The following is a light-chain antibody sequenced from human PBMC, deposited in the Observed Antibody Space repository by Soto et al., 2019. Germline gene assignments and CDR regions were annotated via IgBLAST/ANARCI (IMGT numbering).Light chain of an antibody. CDR1: QDIRND. Sequence: AIQMTQSPSSLSASVGDRVTITCRASQDIRNDLGWFQQKPGKAPRLLIYGASSLLSGVPSRFSGSGSGTDFTLPLSSLQPEDFETYYCLEDYTHPFTFGQGTKLEIK. CDR2: GAS. CDR3: LEDYTHPFT. V-gene: IGKV1-6*01. J-gene: IGKJ2*01.